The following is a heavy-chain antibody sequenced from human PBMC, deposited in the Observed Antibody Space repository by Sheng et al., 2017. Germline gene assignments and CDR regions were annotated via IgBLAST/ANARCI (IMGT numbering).Heavy chain of an antibody. J-gene: IGHJ5*02. D-gene: IGHD3-22*01. V-gene: IGHV4-59*01. CDR3: ARDYYDSSAYYYGWFDP. CDR2: IYYSGST. Sequence: QVQLQESGPGLVKPSETLSLTCTVSGGSISSYYWSWIRQPPGKGLEWIGYIYYSGSTNYNPSLKSRVTISVDTSKNQFSLKLSSVTAADTAVYYCARDYYDSSAYYYGWFDPWGQGTLVTVSS. CDR1: GGSISSYY.